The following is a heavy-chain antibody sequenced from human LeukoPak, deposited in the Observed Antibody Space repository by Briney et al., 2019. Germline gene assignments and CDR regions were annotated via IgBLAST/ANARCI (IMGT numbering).Heavy chain of an antibody. CDR3: ARRDGVTGSYRY. D-gene: IGHD1-26*01. J-gene: IGHJ4*02. CDR1: GGSFSGYY. V-gene: IGHV4-34*01. Sequence: SETLSLTCAVYGGSFSGYYWSWIRQPPGKGLEWIGEINHSGSTNYNPSLKSRVTISVDTSKNQFSLKLSSVTAADTAVYYCARRDGVTGSYRYWGQGTLVTVSS. CDR2: INHSGST.